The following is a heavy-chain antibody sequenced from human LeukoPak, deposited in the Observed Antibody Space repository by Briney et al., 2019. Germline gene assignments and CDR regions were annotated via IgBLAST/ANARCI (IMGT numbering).Heavy chain of an antibody. J-gene: IGHJ3*02. Sequence: ASVKVSCKASGYTFTGYYMHWVRQAPGQGLEWMGWINPNSGGTNYAQKFQGRVTMTRDTSISTAYMELSRLRSDDTAVYYCAREQGFLEWFDAFDIWGQGTMVTVSS. V-gene: IGHV1-2*02. CDR2: INPNSGGT. D-gene: IGHD3-3*01. CDR1: GYTFTGYY. CDR3: AREQGFLEWFDAFDI.